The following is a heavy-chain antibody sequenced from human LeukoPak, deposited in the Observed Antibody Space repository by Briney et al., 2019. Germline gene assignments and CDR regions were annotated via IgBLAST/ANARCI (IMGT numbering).Heavy chain of an antibody. CDR3: ARMGHHYYFDY. J-gene: IGHJ4*02. V-gene: IGHV3-9*01. CDR2: ISWNSGTI. CDR1: GFTFDDYA. Sequence: GRSLRLSCAASGFTFDDYAMHWVRQAPGKGLGWVSSISWNSGTIGYADSVKGRFTISRDNAKNSLYLQMNSLRAEDTAVYYCARMGHHYYFDYWGQGTLVTVSS. D-gene: IGHD2-8*01.